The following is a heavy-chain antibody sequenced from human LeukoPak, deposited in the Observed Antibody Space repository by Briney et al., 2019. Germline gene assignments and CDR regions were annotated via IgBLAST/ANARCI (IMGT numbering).Heavy chain of an antibody. V-gene: IGHV3-30*02. D-gene: IGHD4-17*01. J-gene: IGHJ4*02. CDR1: GFTFSSYG. Sequence: GGSLRLSCAASGFTFSSYGMHWVRQAPGKGLEWVAFIRYDGGNKYYADSVKGRFTISGDNSKNTLYLQMNSLRAEDTAVYYCAKDLGTTVTTGSSFDYWGQGTLVTVSS. CDR2: IRYDGGNK. CDR3: AKDLGTTVTTGSSFDY.